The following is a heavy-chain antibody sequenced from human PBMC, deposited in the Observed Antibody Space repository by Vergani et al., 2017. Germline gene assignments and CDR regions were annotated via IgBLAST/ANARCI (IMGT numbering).Heavy chain of an antibody. CDR3: AKLGGITMIVVVNYFDY. J-gene: IGHJ4*02. D-gene: IGHD3-22*01. CDR1: GFTFSSYW. CDR2: IKQDGSEK. V-gene: IGHV3-7*03. Sequence: EVQLVESGGGLVQPGGSLRLSCAASGFTFSSYWMSWVRQAPGKGLEWVANIKQDGSEKYYVDSVKGRFTISRDNAKNSLYLQMNSLRAEDTAVYYCAKLGGITMIVVVNYFDYWGQGTLVTVSS.